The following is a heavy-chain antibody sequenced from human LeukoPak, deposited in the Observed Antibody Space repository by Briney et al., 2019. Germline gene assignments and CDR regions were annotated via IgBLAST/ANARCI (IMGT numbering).Heavy chain of an antibody. CDR2: ISSSGSTI. CDR3: ARAGGYYDSSGYLNY. D-gene: IGHD3-22*01. CDR1: GFTFSSYE. Sequence: GRSLRLSCAASGFTFSSYEMNWVRQAPGKGLEWVSYISSSGSTIYYADSVKGRFTISRDNAKNSLYLQMNSLRADDTAVYYCARAGGYYDSSGYLNYWGQGTLVTVS. J-gene: IGHJ4*02. V-gene: IGHV3-48*03.